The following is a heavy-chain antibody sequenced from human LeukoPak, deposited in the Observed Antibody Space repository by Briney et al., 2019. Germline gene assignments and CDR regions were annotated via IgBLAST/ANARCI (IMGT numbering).Heavy chain of an antibody. V-gene: IGHV4-4*07. CDR2: IYTSGSP. Sequence: SEXLSLTCTVSDGSISSYYWSWIRQPAGKGLEWIGRIYTSGSPNYNPSLTSRVTMSVDTSKNQFSLKLSSVTAADTAVYYCARSFLEWNNWFDPWGQGTLVTVSS. CDR3: ARSFLEWNNWFDP. J-gene: IGHJ5*02. CDR1: DGSISSYY. D-gene: IGHD3-3*01.